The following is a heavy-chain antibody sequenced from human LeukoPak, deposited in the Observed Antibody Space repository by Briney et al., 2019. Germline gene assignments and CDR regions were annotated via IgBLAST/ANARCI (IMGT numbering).Heavy chain of an antibody. CDR3: ARLPTAPGNWFDP. CDR2: VYSSGST. D-gene: IGHD2-2*01. J-gene: IGHJ5*02. V-gene: IGHV4-31*03. CDR1: GGSISTDAYS. Sequence: SETLSLTCSVSGGSISTDAYSWNWIRQHPGKGLEWIGFVYSSGSTSFNPSLKSRLTMSVDTSKNQFSLRLSSVTAADTAIYFCARLPTAPGNWFDPWGQGTLVTVSS.